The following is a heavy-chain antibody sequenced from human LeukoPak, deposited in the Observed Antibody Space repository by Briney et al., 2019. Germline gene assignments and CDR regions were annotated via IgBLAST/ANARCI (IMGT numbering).Heavy chain of an antibody. CDR2: INPSGGST. V-gene: IGHV1-46*01. CDR1: GYTFTSYY. D-gene: IGHD4-17*01. Sequence: ASVKVSCKASGYTFTSYYMHWVRQASGQGLEWMGIINPSGGSTSYAQKFQGRVTITRNTSISTAYMELSSLRSEDTAVYYCARATVTTFWSTPYYYYMDVWGKGTTVTVSS. J-gene: IGHJ6*03. CDR3: ARATVTTFWSTPYYYYMDV.